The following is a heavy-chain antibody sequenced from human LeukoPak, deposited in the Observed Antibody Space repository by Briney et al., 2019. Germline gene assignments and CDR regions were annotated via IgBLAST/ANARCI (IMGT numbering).Heavy chain of an antibody. CDR3: ARGLRLVRGAHNGMDV. CDR2: INHSGST. CDR1: GGSFSGYY. V-gene: IGHV4-34*01. Sequence: SETLSLTCALYGGSFSGYYWSWIRQPPGKGLEWSGEINHSGSTNYNPSLKSRVTISVDTSKNQFSLQLSSVTAADTAVYYCARGLRLVRGAHNGMDVWGKGTTVTVSS. J-gene: IGHJ6*04. D-gene: IGHD3-10*01.